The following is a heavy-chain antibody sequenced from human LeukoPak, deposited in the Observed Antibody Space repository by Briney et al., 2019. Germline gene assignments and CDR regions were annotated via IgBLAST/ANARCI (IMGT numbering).Heavy chain of an antibody. D-gene: IGHD3-10*01. CDR1: GGSISSSSYY. V-gene: IGHV4-39*07. CDR3: ARASDYYGSYFFDY. J-gene: IGHJ4*02. Sequence: SETLSLTCTVSGGSISSSSYYWGWIRQPPGKGLEWIGSIYYSGSTYYNPSLESRVTISVDTSKNQFSLKLSSVTAADTAVYYCARASDYYGSYFFDYWGQGTLVTVSS. CDR2: IYYSGST.